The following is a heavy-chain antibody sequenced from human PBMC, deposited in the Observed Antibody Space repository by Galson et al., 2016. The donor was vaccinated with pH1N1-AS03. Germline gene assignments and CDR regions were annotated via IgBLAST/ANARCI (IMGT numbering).Heavy chain of an antibody. CDR2: IKSEGDGGGAS. V-gene: IGHV3-15*01. CDR1: GFIFRNVW. J-gene: IGHJ4*01. D-gene: IGHD3-10*01. CDR3: TTAHGSGPGGFDY. Sequence: SLRLSCAASGFIFRNVWMTWVRQAPGKRLEWVGHIKSEGDGGGASDHAEPVKGRFTISRDDSENTLYLKMNSLKSEDTGVYYCTTAHGSGPGGFDYWGHGTLVTVSS.